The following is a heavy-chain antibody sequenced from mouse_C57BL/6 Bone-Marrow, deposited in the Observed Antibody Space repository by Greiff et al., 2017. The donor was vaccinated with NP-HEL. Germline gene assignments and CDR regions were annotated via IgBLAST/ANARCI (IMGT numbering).Heavy chain of an antibody. Sequence: QVQLQQPGTELVRPGSSVKLSCKASGYTFTSYWMHWVKQRPIQGLEWIGNIDPSDSETHYNQKFKDKATLTVDKSSSTAYMQLSSLTSEDSAVYYCARCGAYYFDYWGQGTTLTVSS. CDR3: ARCGAYYFDY. V-gene: IGHV1-52*01. J-gene: IGHJ2*01. CDR2: IDPSDSET. CDR1: GYTFTSYW.